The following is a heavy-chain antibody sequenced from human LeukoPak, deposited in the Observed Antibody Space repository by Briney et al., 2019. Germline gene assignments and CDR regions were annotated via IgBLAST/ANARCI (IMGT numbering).Heavy chain of an antibody. Sequence: GRSLRLSCAASGFXFSSYGMHWVRQAPGKGLEWVAVISYDGSNKYYADSVKGRFTISRDNSKNTLYLQMNSLRAEDTAVYYCAKKHYGGNDYWGQGTLVTVSS. CDR2: ISYDGSNK. J-gene: IGHJ4*02. D-gene: IGHD4-23*01. CDR1: GFXFSSYG. CDR3: AKKHYGGNDY. V-gene: IGHV3-30*18.